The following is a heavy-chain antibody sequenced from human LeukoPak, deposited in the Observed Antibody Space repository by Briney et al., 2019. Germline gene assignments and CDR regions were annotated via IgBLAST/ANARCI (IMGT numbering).Heavy chain of an antibody. CDR3: ARVPRELGAY. V-gene: IGHV1-8*01. CDR2: MNPNSGYT. D-gene: IGHD3-16*01. Sequence: GVSVKVSCKASGYTFTSYDINWVRQATGQGLEWMGFMNPNSGYTGYAQKFQGRLTMTRDTSINTAYMELSSLRSEDTALYYCARVPRELGAYWGQGTLVTVSS. CDR1: GYTFTSYD. J-gene: IGHJ4*02.